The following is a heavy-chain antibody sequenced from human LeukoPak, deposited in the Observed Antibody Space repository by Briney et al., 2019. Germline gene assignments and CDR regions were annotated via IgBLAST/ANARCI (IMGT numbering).Heavy chain of an antibody. J-gene: IGHJ4*02. CDR1: GFTFSSYA. CDR2: ISDSGTGT. Sequence: GGSLRLSSAASGFTFSSYAMSWVRQAPGKGLEWVSVISDSGTGTYYADSVKGRFTISRDNSRYTLYLQMNSLRAEDTAVYFCAKHRESFGDSCLDDFWGQGTLVTVSS. CDR3: AKHRESFGDSCLDDF. D-gene: IGHD4-17*01. V-gene: IGHV3-23*01.